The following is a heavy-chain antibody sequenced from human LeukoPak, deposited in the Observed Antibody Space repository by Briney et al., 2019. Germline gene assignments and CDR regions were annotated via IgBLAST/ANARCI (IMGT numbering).Heavy chain of an antibody. Sequence: ASVKVSCKASGYTFTSYGISWVRQAPGQGLEWMGWISAYNGNTNYAQKLQGRVTMTTDTSTSTAYMELRSLRSDDTAVYYCARVYSSGWYLGYYYYYGMDVWGQGTTVTVSS. J-gene: IGHJ6*02. D-gene: IGHD6-19*01. V-gene: IGHV1-18*01. CDR2: ISAYNGNT. CDR1: GYTFTSYG. CDR3: ARVYSSGWYLGYYYYYGMDV.